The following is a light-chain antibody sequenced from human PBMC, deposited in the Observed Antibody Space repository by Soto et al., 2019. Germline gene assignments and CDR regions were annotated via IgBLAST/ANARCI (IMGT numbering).Light chain of an antibody. Sequence: QSVLTQPASVSGSPGQSITISCTGSNNDIGSYDYVSWYQHHPGTAPKLIIYDNGKRSSGIPDRFSGSQSGTSATLGITGLQTGDEADYYCGTWDNSLSAVFGGGTKLTVL. CDR1: NNDIGSYDY. J-gene: IGLJ2*01. V-gene: IGLV1-51*01. CDR2: DNG. CDR3: GTWDNSLSAV.